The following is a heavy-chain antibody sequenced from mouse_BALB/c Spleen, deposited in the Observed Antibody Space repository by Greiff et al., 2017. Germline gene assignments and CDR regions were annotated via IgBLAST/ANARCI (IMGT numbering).Heavy chain of an antibody. J-gene: IGHJ3*01. D-gene: IGHD2-4*01. CDR1: GYSITSYYA. CDR3: AEGYYDYAWFAY. V-gene: IGHV3-2*02. CDR2: ISYSGST. Sequence: EVQLQQSGPGLVKPSQSLSLTCTVTGYSITSYYAWNWIRQFPGNKLEWMGYISYSGSTSYNPSLKSRISITRDTSKNQFFLQLNSVTTEDTATYYCAEGYYDYAWFAYWGQGTLVTVSA.